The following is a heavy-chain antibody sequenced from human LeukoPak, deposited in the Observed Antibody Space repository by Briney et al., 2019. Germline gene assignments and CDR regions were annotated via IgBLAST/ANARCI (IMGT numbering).Heavy chain of an antibody. V-gene: IGHV3-30*02. D-gene: IGHD3-9*01. J-gene: IGHJ3*02. CDR3: AKEYDILTGYYAFDM. CDR1: GFTFSTYG. CDR2: IRYDGTNK. Sequence: GGSVTLSCAASGFTFSTYGMHWLRQAPGKELEGVACIRYDGTNKYYADSVKGTLTISRDNSKNTLYLQMNSLRAEDTAVYYCAKEYDILTGYYAFDMWGQGTMVTVSS.